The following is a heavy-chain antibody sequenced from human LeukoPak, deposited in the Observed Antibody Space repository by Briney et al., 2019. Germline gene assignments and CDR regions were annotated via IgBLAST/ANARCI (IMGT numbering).Heavy chain of an antibody. J-gene: IGHJ4*02. D-gene: IGHD3-22*01. CDR2: ITNSGSRM. V-gene: IGHV3-11*04. CDR3: TKEGGDYYDSSGYLDY. CDR1: GFIFSDYY. Sequence: PGGSLRLSCAASGFIFSDYYMSWIRQAPGKGLEWVSYITNSGSRMYYTDSVKGRFTISRDNAKKSLYLQMNSLRAEDTAVYYCTKEGGDYYDSSGYLDYWGRGTLVTVSS.